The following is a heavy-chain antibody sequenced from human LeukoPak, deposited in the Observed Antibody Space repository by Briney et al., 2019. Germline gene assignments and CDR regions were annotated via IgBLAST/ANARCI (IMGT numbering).Heavy chain of an antibody. Sequence: SETLSLTCTVSGGSLSSYYWSWIRQPPGKGLEWIGYIYYSGSTNYNPSLKSRVTISVDTSKNQFSLKLSSVTAADTAVYYCARDSRPNHFDYWGQGTLVTVSS. CDR3: ARDSRPNHFDY. CDR1: GGSLSSYY. CDR2: IYYSGST. V-gene: IGHV4-59*01. D-gene: IGHD2-2*01. J-gene: IGHJ4*02.